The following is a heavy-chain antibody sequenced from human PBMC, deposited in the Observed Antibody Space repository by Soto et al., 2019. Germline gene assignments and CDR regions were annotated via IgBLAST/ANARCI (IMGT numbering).Heavy chain of an antibody. CDR1: GFTFSSYG. D-gene: IGHD1-1*01. V-gene: IGHV3-21*01. Sequence: GGSLRLSCAASGFTFSSYGMHWVRQAPGKGLEWVSSISSSSSYIYYADSVKGRFTISRDNAKNSLYLQMNSLRAEDTAVYYCARERRLSFDYWCQGILVSLSS. CDR2: ISSSSSYI. J-gene: IGHJ4*02. CDR3: ARERRLSFDY.